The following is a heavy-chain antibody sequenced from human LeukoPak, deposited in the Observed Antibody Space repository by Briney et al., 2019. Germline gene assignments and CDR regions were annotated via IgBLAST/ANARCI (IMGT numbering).Heavy chain of an antibody. V-gene: IGHV4-59*08. J-gene: IGHJ4*02. Sequence: SETLSLTCTVSGGSISSYYWSWIRQPPGKGLEWIGYIYYSGSTNYNPSLKSRVTISVDTSKNQFSLKLSSVTAADTAVYYCAGGYDILTGPGYWGQGTLVTVSS. CDR1: GGSISSYY. CDR2: IYYSGST. CDR3: AGGYDILTGPGY. D-gene: IGHD3-9*01.